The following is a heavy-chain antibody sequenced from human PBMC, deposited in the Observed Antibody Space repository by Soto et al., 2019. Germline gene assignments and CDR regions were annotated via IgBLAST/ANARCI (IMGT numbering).Heavy chain of an antibody. D-gene: IGHD3-9*01. J-gene: IGHJ6*02. CDR2: IFPGDSDT. CDR1: GYTFATYW. V-gene: IGHV5-51*01. Sequence: GESLKISCEGFGYTFATYWIGWVRQMPGKGLEWMGIIFPGDSDTKYSPSFQGQVTFSADKSISTAYLQWSSLEASDTAIYYCARLTGMPNYHSMDVWGQGTAVTVSS. CDR3: ARLTGMPNYHSMDV.